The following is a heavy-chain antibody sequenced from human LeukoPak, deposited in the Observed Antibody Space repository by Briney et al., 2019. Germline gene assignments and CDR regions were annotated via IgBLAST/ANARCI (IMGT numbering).Heavy chain of an antibody. Sequence: ASVKVSCKASGYTFSSFGISWVRQAPGQGLEWMGWISAYNGNTNYAQKLQGRVTMTTDTSTSTAYMELRSLRSDDTAVYYCARVGAITMVRGVNDYWGQGTLVTVSS. CDR3: ARVGAITMVRGVNDY. CDR1: GYTFSSFG. D-gene: IGHD3-10*01. V-gene: IGHV1-18*01. CDR2: ISAYNGNT. J-gene: IGHJ4*02.